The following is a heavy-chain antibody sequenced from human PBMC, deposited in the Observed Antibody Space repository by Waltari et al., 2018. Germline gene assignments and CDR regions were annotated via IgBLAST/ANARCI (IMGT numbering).Heavy chain of an antibody. CDR1: DGSSSSYG. J-gene: IGHJ4*02. Sequence: QVHLQESGPGLVKPSETMSLSCTFPDGSSSSYGWSWIRQPAGQGLEWIGLIHSTGSTSYKPSLKSRVTISVDTSKNQFSLDLNSLTAADTAMYYCARDHWGSLDYWGQGILVTVSS. D-gene: IGHD7-27*01. CDR2: IHSTGST. CDR3: ARDHWGSLDY. V-gene: IGHV4-4*07.